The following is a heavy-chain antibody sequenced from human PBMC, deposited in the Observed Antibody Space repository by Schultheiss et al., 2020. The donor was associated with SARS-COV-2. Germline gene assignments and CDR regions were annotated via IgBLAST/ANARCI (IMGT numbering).Heavy chain of an antibody. CDR1: GFTFSSYA. CDR2: IKPDGSGD. D-gene: IGHD2-2*01. V-gene: IGHV3-7*01. J-gene: IGHJ4*02. CDR3: ARLPGSSTLYDF. Sequence: GGSLRLSCAASGFTFSSYAMHWVRQAPGKGLEWVASIKPDGSGDYYVDSVKGRFTISRDNAKKSLFLQMNSLRGEDTAMYYCARLPGSSTLYDFWGQGTLVTVSS.